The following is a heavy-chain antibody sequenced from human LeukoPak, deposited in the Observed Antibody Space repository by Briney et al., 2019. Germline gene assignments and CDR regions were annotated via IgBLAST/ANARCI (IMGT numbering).Heavy chain of an antibody. CDR2: IHYTGST. CDR1: GGSIRNYY. V-gene: IGHV4-59*01. Sequence: PSETLSLTCTVSGGSIRNYYWSWIRQPPGRGLEWIGFIHYTGSTNYNPSLKSRVTIAVDTSKNKFSLKLTSVTAADTAVYYCARVEGYSSTWSHFDIWGQGTMVTVSS. J-gene: IGHJ3*02. CDR3: ARVEGYSSTWSHFDI. D-gene: IGHD6-13*01.